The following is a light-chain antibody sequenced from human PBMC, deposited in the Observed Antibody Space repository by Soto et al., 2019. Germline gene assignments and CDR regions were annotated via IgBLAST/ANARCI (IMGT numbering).Light chain of an antibody. CDR2: GAS. CDR1: QSVSSSY. J-gene: IGKJ4*01. CDR3: QQRSNWPLT. V-gene: IGKV3D-20*02. Sequence: EIVLTQSPGTLSLSPGEGATLSCRASQSVSSSYLAWYQHKPGQAPRLLIYGASSRATGIPARFSGSGSGTDFTLTISSLEPEDFAVYYCQQRSNWPLTFGGGTKVDIK.